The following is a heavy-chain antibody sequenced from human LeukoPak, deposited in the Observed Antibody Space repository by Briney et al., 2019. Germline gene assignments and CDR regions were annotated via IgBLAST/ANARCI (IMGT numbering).Heavy chain of an antibody. CDR1: GFTFSSYS. V-gene: IGHV3-48*02. CDR3: AKYCVSASCYASYDY. J-gene: IGHJ4*02. CDR2: ISSSSTTI. D-gene: IGHD2-2*01. Sequence: GGSLRLSCAASGFTFSSYSMNWVRQAPGKGLECISYISSSSTTIYYADSVKGRFTISRDNAKNSLYLQMNSLRDEDSAVYYCAKYCVSASCYASYDYWGQGTLVTVSS.